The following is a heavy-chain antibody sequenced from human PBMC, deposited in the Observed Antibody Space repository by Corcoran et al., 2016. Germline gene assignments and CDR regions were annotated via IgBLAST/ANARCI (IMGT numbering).Heavy chain of an antibody. CDR1: GFTFGDYA. CDR3: TRERWVRSTYAFDI. D-gene: IGHD4-17*01. Sequence: EVQLVESGGGLVQPGRSLRLSCTASGFTFGDYAMSWFRQAPGKGLEWVGFIRSKAYGGTTEYAASVKGRFTISRDDSKSIAYLKMNILKTEDTAVYYCTRERWVRSTYAFDILGQGTMVTVSS. V-gene: IGHV3-49*03. J-gene: IGHJ3*02. CDR2: IRSKAYGGTT.